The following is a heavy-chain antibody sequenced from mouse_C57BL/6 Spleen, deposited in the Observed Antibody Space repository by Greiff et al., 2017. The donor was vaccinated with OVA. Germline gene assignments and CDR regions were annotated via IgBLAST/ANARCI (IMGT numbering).Heavy chain of an antibody. D-gene: IGHD1-1*01. CDR3: ARAGIYYYGSSPNYWYFDV. CDR2: INYDGSST. J-gene: IGHJ1*03. CDR1: GFTFSDYY. V-gene: IGHV5-16*01. Sequence: EVHLVESEGGLVQPGSSMKLSCTASGFTFSDYYMAWVRQVPEKGLEWVANINYDGSSTYYLDSLKSRFIISRDNAKNILYLQMSSLKSEDTATYYCARAGIYYYGSSPNYWYFDVWGTGTTVTVSS.